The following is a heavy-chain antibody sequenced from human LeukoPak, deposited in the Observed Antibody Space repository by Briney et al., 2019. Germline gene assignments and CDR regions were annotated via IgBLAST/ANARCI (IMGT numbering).Heavy chain of an antibody. J-gene: IGHJ4*02. Sequence: SQTLSLTCSVSGGSITSGGYYWSWIRQHPGKGLEWIGYIYYSGNTYNNPSLKSRLTISVDTSENQFSLKLSSVTAADTAVYYCARGGPFVYFDYWGQGILVTVSP. D-gene: IGHD3-16*01. CDR1: GGSITSGGYY. CDR2: IYYSGNT. CDR3: ARGGPFVYFDY. V-gene: IGHV4-31*03.